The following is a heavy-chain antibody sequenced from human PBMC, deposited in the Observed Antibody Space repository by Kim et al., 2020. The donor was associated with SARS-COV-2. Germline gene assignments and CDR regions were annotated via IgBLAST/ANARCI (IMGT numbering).Heavy chain of an antibody. CDR2: INPSGNST. V-gene: IGHV1-46*01. CDR3: ARAGFCSSTSCDRWFDP. Sequence: ASVKVSCKASGYTFTNYYIHWVRQAPGQGLEWMGIINPSGNSTNYAQKFQGRVTMTRDTSTSTVYMELSSLRSEDTAVYYCARAGFCSSTSCDRWFDPWGQGTLVTVSS. J-gene: IGHJ5*02. CDR1: GYTFTNYY. D-gene: IGHD2-2*01.